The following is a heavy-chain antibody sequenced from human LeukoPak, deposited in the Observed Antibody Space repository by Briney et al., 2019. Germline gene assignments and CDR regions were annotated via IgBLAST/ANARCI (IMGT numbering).Heavy chain of an antibody. D-gene: IGHD3-3*01. J-gene: IGHJ5*02. CDR3: ARRITIFGVVIENWFDP. V-gene: IGHV5-51*01. Sequence: GESLKTSCKGSGYSFTSYWIGWVRQMPGKGLEWMGIIYPGDSDTRYSPSFQGQVTISADKSISTAYLQWSSLKASDTAMYYCARRITIFGVVIENWFDPWGQGTLVTVSS. CDR2: IYPGDSDT. CDR1: GYSFTSYW.